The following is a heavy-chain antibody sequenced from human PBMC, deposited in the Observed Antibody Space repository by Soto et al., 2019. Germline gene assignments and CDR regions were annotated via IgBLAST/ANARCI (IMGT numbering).Heavy chain of an antibody. CDR3: ASFFDSSSYYPLYLDY. CDR1: GFTFSTYT. Sequence: QVQLVESGGGVVQPGRSLRLSCAASGFTFSTYTMHWVRQAPGKGLEWVAVISYHGNNKYYADSVKGRFSISRDNSKRTLYLQLSSPRAEHTAMYYCASFFDSSSYYPLYLDYRGQGTLVTVSS. CDR2: ISYHGNNK. J-gene: IGHJ4*02. D-gene: IGHD3-22*01. V-gene: IGHV3-30-3*01.